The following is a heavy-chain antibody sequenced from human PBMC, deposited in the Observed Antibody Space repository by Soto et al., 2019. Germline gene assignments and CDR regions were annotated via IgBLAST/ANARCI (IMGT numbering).Heavy chain of an antibody. J-gene: IGHJ4*02. D-gene: IGHD1-26*01. CDR1: GYIFSDYY. CDR3: ARCSRVGALPVPLAY. Sequence: ASVKGACKASGYIFSDYYLHWVQQAPGQGLEWMGWINPNSGGINYAQKFQGRVTMTRDTSISTAYMELSRLRSDDTAVYYCARCSRVGALPVPLAYCGQRTLVIVSS. V-gene: IGHV1-2*02. CDR2: INPNSGGI.